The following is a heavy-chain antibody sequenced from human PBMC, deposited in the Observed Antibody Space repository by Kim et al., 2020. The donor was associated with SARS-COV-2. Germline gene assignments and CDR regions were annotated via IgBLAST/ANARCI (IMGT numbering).Heavy chain of an antibody. CDR2: INHSGST. CDR1: GGPFSGYY. J-gene: IGHJ4*02. V-gene: IGHV4-34*01. CDR3: ARGMYCSSPSCYLDY. Sequence: SETLSLTCAVYGGPFSGYYWSWIRQPPGKGLDWIVEINHSGSTNYNPSLKSRVTISLDTSKNQFSLKLSSVTAADTAVYYCARGMYCSSPSCYLDYWGQG. D-gene: IGHD2-2*01.